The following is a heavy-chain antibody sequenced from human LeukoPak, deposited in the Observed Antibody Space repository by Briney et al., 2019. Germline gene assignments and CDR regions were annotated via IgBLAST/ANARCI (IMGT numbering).Heavy chain of an antibody. CDR3: ARDFTTYYYDSSGYPLGL. V-gene: IGHV1-2*02. CDR2: INPNSGGT. D-gene: IGHD3-22*01. J-gene: IGHJ4*02. CDR1: GYTFTGYY. Sequence: GASVKVSCKASGYTFTGYYMHCVRQAPGQGLEWMGWINPNSGGTNYAQRFQGRVTMTRDTSISTAYMELSRLRSDDTAVYYCARDFTTYYYDSSGYPLGLWGQGTLVTVSS.